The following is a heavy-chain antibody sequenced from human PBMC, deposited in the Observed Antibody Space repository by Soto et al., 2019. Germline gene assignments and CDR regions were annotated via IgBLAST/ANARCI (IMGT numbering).Heavy chain of an antibody. Sequence: QVQLVQSGAEVKKPGASVKVSCKASGYTFTSYGISWVRQAPGQGLEWMGWISAYNGNTNYAQKPQXXXTXXTDTSTSTAYMELRSLRSDDTAVYYWARDNPPLGYWGQGTLVTVSS. CDR1: GYTFTSYG. CDR3: ARDNPPLGY. CDR2: ISAYNGNT. J-gene: IGHJ4*02. V-gene: IGHV1-18*01.